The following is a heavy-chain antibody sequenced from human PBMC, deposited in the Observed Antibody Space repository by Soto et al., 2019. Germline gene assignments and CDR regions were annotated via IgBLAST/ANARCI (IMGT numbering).Heavy chain of an antibody. J-gene: IGHJ6*02. D-gene: IGHD3-9*01. CDR3: ARRPNTLNYYAMDV. V-gene: IGHV5-51*01. CDR1: GYSFTSYW. CDR2: IYPHDSDT. Sequence: PGESLKISCKGSGYSFTSYWIGWVRQMTGKGLEWMGIIYPHDSDTRYSPSFQGQVTISADRSISTAYLQWSSLKASDTAIYYCARRPNTLNYYAMDVRGQGTTVTVSS.